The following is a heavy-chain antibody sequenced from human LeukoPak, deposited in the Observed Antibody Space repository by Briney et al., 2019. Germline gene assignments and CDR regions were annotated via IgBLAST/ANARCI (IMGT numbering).Heavy chain of an antibody. Sequence: GGSLRLSCAASGFTFTCCTMNWVRQAPAKGLEWVAGISGSDGSTYYADSVKSRFTISRDISKSTLYLQMNSLRAEDTAVYYCAKGLHPWGQGTLVTVSS. V-gene: IGHV3-23*01. CDR1: GFTFTCCT. J-gene: IGHJ5*02. CDR2: ISGSDGST. CDR3: AKGLHP.